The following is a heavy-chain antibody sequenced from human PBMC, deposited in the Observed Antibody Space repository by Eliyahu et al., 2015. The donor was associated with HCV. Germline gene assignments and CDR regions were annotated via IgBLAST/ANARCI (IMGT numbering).Heavy chain of an antibody. D-gene: IGHD2-21*01. CDR3: TRGDDFDY. CDR1: GYTFSGYY. Sequence: QVQLVQSGAEVKKPGASVKVSCKASGYTFSGYYMHWVRQAPGTRAWGVGWDHPNSGGTNYAQKFQGRVTMTRDTSTSTAYMELSRLTSDDTAVYYCTRGDDFDYWGQGTLVTVSS. V-gene: IGHV1-2*02. CDR2: HPNSGGT. J-gene: IGHJ4*02.